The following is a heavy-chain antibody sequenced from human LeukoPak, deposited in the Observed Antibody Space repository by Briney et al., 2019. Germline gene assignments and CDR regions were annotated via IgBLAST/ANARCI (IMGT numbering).Heavy chain of an antibody. J-gene: IGHJ4*02. CDR3: AKATTASPRNFGY. CDR1: GFTFSSYA. Sequence: GGSLRLSCAASGFTFSSYAMSWVRQAPGKGLEWVSSISTSGGSTYYADSVKGRFTISRDNSKNTLHLQMNSLRAEDTAVYYCAKATTASPRNFGYWGQGTLVTVSS. D-gene: IGHD2-21*02. CDR2: ISTSGGST. V-gene: IGHV3-23*01.